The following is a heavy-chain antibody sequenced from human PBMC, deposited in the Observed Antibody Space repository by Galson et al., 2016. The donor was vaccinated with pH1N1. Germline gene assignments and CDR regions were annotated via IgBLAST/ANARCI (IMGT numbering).Heavy chain of an antibody. D-gene: IGHD3-10*01. CDR1: GGSISSSSYY. V-gene: IGHV4-39*01. J-gene: IGHJ4*02. CDR2: IYYSEST. Sequence: TLSLTCTVSGGSISSSSYYWDWIRQPPGKGLEWIGSIYYSESTYYNPSLKSRVTISVDTPKNQFSLKLSSATAADTAVYYCARRGIGEFLYYFDSWGQGTLVTVSS. CDR3: ARRGIGEFLYYFDS.